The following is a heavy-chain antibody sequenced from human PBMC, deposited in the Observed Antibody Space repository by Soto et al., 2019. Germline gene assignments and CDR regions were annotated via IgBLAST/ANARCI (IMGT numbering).Heavy chain of an antibody. J-gene: IGHJ6*02. CDR2: INNNGGIT. Sequence: GGSLSLSCAASGFTFYTYAMSWVRQAPGKGLEWVSGINNNGGITYYADSVKGRFTISRDNSKNILYLQMDNLRAEDTALYYCAKDRDYGSGRLDVWGQGTTVTVSS. CDR1: GFTFYTYA. V-gene: IGHV3-23*01. CDR3: AKDRDYGSGRLDV. D-gene: IGHD3-10*01.